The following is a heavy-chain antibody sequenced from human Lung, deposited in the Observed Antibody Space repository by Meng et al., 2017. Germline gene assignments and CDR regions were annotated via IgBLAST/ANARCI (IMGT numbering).Heavy chain of an antibody. V-gene: IGHV4-34*01. D-gene: IGHD4-11*01. CDR1: GGSFSDYY. J-gene: IGHJ4*02. CDR3: ARGPTTMAHDFDY. CDR2: INHSGST. Sequence: QVQLQQGGEGRLKASETLSLTCFVSGGSFSDYYGSWIRQPPGKGLEWIGEINHSGSTNYNPSLESRATISVDTSQNNLSLKLSSVTAADSAVYYCARGPTTMAHDFDYWGQGTLVTVSS.